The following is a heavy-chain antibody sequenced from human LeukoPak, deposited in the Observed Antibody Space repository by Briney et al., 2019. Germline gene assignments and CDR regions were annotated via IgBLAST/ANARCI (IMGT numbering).Heavy chain of an antibody. Sequence: PSETLSLTCTVSGGSISSSSYYWSWIRQPPGKGLEWIGYIYYSGSTNYNPSLKSRVTVSVDTSKNQFSLKLSSVTAADTAIYYCARAHSSGRIIDYWGQGTLVTVSS. V-gene: IGHV4-61*01. CDR1: GGSISSSSYY. D-gene: IGHD3-22*01. CDR3: ARAHSSGRIIDY. J-gene: IGHJ4*02. CDR2: IYYSGST.